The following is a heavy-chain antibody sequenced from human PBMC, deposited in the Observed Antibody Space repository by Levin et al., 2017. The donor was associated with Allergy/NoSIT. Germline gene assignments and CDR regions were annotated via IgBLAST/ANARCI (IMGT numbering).Heavy chain of an antibody. CDR3: ARDHSWGNWFDP. CDR1: GGSISSGGYS. V-gene: IGHV4-30-2*01. CDR2: IYHSGST. Sequence: SETLSLTCAVSGGSISSGGYSWSWIRQPPGKGLEWIGYIYHSGSTYYNPSLKSRVTISVDRSKNQFSLKLSSVTAADTAVYYCARDHSWGNWFDPWGQGTLVTVSS. D-gene: IGHD3-16*01. J-gene: IGHJ5*02.